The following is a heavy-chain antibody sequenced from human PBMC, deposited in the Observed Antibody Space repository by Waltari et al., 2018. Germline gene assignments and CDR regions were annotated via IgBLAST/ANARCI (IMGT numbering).Heavy chain of an antibody. J-gene: IGHJ4*02. Sequence: EGQLVESGGGLVKPGGSLRLSCAASGFTFSNYSMNWVRQAPGKGREWVSSISSRSTYIDYTDSVKGRFTISRDNAKNSLYLQMNSLRAEDTAVYYCARDGSYWGQGTLVTVSS. CDR1: GFTFSNYS. CDR3: ARDGSY. V-gene: IGHV3-21*01. CDR2: ISSRSTYI.